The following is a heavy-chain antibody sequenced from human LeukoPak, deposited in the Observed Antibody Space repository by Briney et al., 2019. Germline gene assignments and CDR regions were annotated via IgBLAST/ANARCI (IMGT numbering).Heavy chain of an antibody. V-gene: IGHV1-2*06. Sequence: ASVKVSCKASGYTFTSYDINWVRQATGQGLEWMGRISPNSGGAKYAQMFQGRVTMTRDTSISTAYMEVISLTSDDTAVYYCARSSGYRGDNWFDPWGQGTLVTVSS. J-gene: IGHJ5*02. CDR3: ARSSGYRGDNWFDP. CDR2: ISPNSGGA. D-gene: IGHD5-12*01. CDR1: GYTFTSYD.